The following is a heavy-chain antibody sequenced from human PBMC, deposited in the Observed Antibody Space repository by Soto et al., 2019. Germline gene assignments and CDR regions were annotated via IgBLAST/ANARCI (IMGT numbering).Heavy chain of an antibody. J-gene: IGHJ4*02. CDR3: ARRSSYYYGPGIHAY. Sequence: SETLSLTCAVYGGSFSGYYWSWIRQPPGKGLEWIGEINHSGSTNYNPSLKSRVTISVDTSKNQFSLKLSSVTAADTAVYYCARRSSYYYGPGIHAYWGKGTPATVSS. CDR1: GGSFSGYY. CDR2: INHSGST. V-gene: IGHV4-34*01. D-gene: IGHD3-10*01.